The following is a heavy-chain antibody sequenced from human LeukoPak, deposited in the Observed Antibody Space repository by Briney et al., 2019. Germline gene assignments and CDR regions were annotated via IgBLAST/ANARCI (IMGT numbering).Heavy chain of an antibody. J-gene: IGHJ4*02. CDR3: ARLVYPRTFDY. Sequence: GRSLRLSCAVSGFIFSSYAMHWVRQAPGKGLEWVAVISYDGSNKYYADSVKGRFTISRDNSKNTLYLQMNSLRAEDTAVYYCARLVYPRTFDYWGQGTLVTVSS. CDR1: GFIFSSYA. D-gene: IGHD3-9*01. CDR2: ISYDGSNK. V-gene: IGHV3-30*04.